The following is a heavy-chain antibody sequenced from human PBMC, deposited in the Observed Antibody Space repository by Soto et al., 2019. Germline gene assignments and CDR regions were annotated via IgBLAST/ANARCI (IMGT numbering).Heavy chain of an antibody. V-gene: IGHV3-30-3*01. J-gene: IGHJ4*02. Sequence: LSLTCAASGFTFSSYAMHWVRQAPGKGLEWVAVISYDGSNKYYADSVKGRFTISRDNSKNTLYLQMNSLRAEDTAVYYCARDSQQLAYFDYWGQGTLVTVSS. CDR2: ISYDGSNK. CDR3: ARDSQQLAYFDY. CDR1: GFTFSSYA. D-gene: IGHD6-6*01.